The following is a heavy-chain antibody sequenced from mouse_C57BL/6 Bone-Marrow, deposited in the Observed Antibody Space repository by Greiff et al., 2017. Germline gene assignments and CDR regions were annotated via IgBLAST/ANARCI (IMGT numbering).Heavy chain of an antibody. CDR1: GYSITSGYY. V-gene: IGHV3-6*01. Sequence: EVKLMESGPGLVKPSQSLSLTCSVTGYSITSGYYWNWIRQFPGNKLEWMGYISYDGSNKYNPSLKNGISITRDTSKNQFFLKLNSVTTEDTATSYCARREIWNQSHYWYFDVWGTGTTVTVSS. CDR3: ARREIWNQSHYWYFDV. J-gene: IGHJ1*03. CDR2: ISYDGSN. D-gene: IGHD6-2*01.